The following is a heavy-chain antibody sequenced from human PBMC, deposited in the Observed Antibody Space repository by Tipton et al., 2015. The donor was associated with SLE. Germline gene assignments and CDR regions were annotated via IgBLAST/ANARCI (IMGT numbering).Heavy chain of an antibody. CDR3: ARATSLGLAAFGY. D-gene: IGHD3-16*01. Sequence: QLVQSGAEVKKPGASVKVSCKASGYTFTSYAMHWVRQAPGQRLEWMGWINAGNGNTKYSQKFQGRVTITRDTSASTAYMELSSLRSEDTAVYYSARATSLGLAAFGYGGQGTRVTVSS. CDR1: GYTFTSYA. CDR2: INAGNGNT. V-gene: IGHV1-3*01. J-gene: IGHJ4*02.